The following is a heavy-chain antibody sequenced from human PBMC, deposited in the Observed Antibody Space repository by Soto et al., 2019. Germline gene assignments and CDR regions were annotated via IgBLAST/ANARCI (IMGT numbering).Heavy chain of an antibody. CDR1: GFTVSANY. V-gene: IGHV3-53*01. J-gene: IGHJ3*02. D-gene: IGHD2-21*02. Sequence: EVQLVESGGGLIQPGGSLRLSCAASGFTVSANYMNWVRQAPGKGLQWVSLLYAGGATFYADCVKGRFTITRDSTKNTLYLQMGSLRAKDTAVYYCAGRRANENGDPDAALDIWGQGTVVSVSS. CDR2: LYAGGAT. CDR3: AGRRANENGDPDAALDI.